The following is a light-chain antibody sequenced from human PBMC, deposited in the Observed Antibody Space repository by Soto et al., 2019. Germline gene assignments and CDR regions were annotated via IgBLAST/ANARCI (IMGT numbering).Light chain of an antibody. V-gene: IGLV1-44*01. Sequence: QSVLTQPPSASGTPGQRVTISCSGSSSNIGGNIVNWYQQLPGTAPKLLIFGNDQRPSWVPDRFSGSKSGTSASLAINGLQSEDEANYYCAAWDDSLNGGVFGGGTKVTVL. J-gene: IGLJ3*02. CDR3: AAWDDSLNGGV. CDR2: GND. CDR1: SSNIGGNI.